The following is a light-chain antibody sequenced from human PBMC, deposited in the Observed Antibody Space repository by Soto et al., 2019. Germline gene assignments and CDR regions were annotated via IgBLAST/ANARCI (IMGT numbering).Light chain of an antibody. J-gene: IGKJ2*01. CDR3: QQYGSSPPYT. CDR2: GAS. V-gene: IGKV3-20*01. Sequence: EIVLTQSPGTLSLSPGERATLSCRASQSVSSSYLAWYQQKPGQAPRLLIYGASSRATGIPDRFSGSGSGTDCTLTISRLEPEVLAVYYCQQYGSSPPYTFGQGTKLEIQ. CDR1: QSVSSSY.